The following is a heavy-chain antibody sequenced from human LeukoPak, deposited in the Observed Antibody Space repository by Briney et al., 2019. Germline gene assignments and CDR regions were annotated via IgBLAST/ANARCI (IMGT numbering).Heavy chain of an antibody. V-gene: IGHV4-61*02. D-gene: IGHD3-3*02. CDR2: IYTSGTT. Sequence: SETLSLTCTVSGGSISSGTYYWSWIRQPAGKGLEWIGRIYTSGTTNYNPSLKSRVTISVDASKNQFSLKLSSVTAADTAVYYCARQLAGLAPPGFIDSWGQGTLVTVSS. CDR3: ARQLAGLAPPGFIDS. CDR1: GGSISSGTYY. J-gene: IGHJ4*02.